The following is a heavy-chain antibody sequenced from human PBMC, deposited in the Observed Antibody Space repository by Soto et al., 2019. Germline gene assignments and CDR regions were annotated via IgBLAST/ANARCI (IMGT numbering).Heavy chain of an antibody. V-gene: IGHV3-13*01. D-gene: IGHD7-27*01. CDR1: GFTFSDYD. CDR2: IGHAGDS. Sequence: VQLVESGGGLVQPGGSLRLSCAASGFTFSDYDMHWVRQARGKGLEWVSSIGHAGDSYSGDSVKGRFTISRENAKNTFHLQMNSLRPGDTAVYYCPALGAQIYWGQGALVTVSS. J-gene: IGHJ4*02. CDR3: PALGAQIY.